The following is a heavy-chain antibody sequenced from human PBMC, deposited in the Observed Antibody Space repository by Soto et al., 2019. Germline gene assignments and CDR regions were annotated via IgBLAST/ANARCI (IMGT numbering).Heavy chain of an antibody. Sequence: QVQLQESGPGLVKPSQTLSLTCTVSGGSINSGGYYWSWIRQHPGKGLEWIGYIYCSGSTYYHPFLKSRVTLSVDTSKNQFALELSSVTAADPAVYYCAREPSRWGPGTLVTVSS. CDR1: GGSINSGGYY. CDR3: AREPSR. CDR2: IYCSGST. V-gene: IGHV4-31*03. J-gene: IGHJ4*02.